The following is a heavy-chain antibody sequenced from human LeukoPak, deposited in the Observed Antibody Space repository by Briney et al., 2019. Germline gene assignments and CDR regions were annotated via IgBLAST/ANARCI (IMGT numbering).Heavy chain of an antibody. V-gene: IGHV3-30*03. CDR3: ARDRLRLGYERTNWFDP. D-gene: IGHD2-15*01. J-gene: IGHJ5*02. CDR1: GFTFSSYG. Sequence: GGSLRLSCAASGFTFSSYGMHWVRQAPGKGLGWVAVISYDGSNKYYADSVKGRFTISRDNSKNTLYLQMNSLRAEDTAVYYCARDRLRLGYERTNWFDPWGQGTLVTVSS. CDR2: ISYDGSNK.